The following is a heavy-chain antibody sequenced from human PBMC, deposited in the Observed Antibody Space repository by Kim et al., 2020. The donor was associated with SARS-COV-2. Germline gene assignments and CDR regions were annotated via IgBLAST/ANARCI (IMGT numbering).Heavy chain of an antibody. CDR2: TYYRSKWYN. D-gene: IGHD3-10*01. CDR1: GDSVSSNSAA. V-gene: IGHV6-1*01. J-gene: IGHJ5*02. CDR3: ARALLLWFGESESWFDP. Sequence: SQTLSLTCAISGDSVSSNSAAWNWIRQSPSRGLEWLGRTYYRSKWYNHYAVSVKSRITINPDTSKNQFSLQLNSVTPEDTAVYYCARALLLWFGESESWFDPWGQGTLVTVSS.